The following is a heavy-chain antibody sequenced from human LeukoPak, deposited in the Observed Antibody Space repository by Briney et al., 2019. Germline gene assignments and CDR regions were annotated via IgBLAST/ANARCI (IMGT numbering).Heavy chain of an antibody. CDR2: ISSSGSTI. Sequence: GGSLRLSCAASGFTFSSYGMHWVRQAPGKGLEWVSYISSSGSTIYYADSVKGRFTISRDNAKNSLYLQMNSLRAEDTAVYYCARPLVVVTYYGMDVWGQGTTVTVSS. J-gene: IGHJ6*02. CDR3: ARPLVVVTYYGMDV. D-gene: IGHD2-15*01. V-gene: IGHV3-48*04. CDR1: GFTFSSYG.